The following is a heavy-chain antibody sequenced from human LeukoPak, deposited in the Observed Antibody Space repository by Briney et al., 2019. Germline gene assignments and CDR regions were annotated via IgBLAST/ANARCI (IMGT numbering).Heavy chain of an antibody. D-gene: IGHD2-21*02. V-gene: IGHV4-4*07. CDR2: IYTNGIT. Sequence: PSETLSLTCTVSGDSIGDYYWSWIRQPAGKGLELIGRIYTNGITNYNPSLKSRVTTSVDTSKNQLSLRLSSVTAADTAVYYCARGVMTAIFAFDIWGQGTMVTVSS. CDR3: ARGVMTAIFAFDI. CDR1: GDSIGDYY. J-gene: IGHJ3*02.